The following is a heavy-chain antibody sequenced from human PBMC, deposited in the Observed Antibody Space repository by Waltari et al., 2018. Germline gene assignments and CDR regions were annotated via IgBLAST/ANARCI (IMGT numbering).Heavy chain of an antibody. CDR3: AREATHSYYYFLDV. CDR1: GYTFTGRD. V-gene: IGHV1-2*06. CDR2: IKPNSGVT. J-gene: IGHJ6*03. Sequence: QVQLVQSGAEVKKPGASVKVSCEASGYTFTGRDLPWVRQAPGQGLEWMGRIKPNSGVTDYAQKFQDRVTMTRDTSSSTAYMELSGLRSDDTAVYYCAREATHSYYYFLDVWGKGTTVTVSS.